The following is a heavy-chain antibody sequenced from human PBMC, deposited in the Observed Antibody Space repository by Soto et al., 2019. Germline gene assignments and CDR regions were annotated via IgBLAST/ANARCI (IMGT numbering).Heavy chain of an antibody. Sequence: QVQLVQSGAEVKKPGASVKVSCKASGYTFTSYGISWVRQAPGQGLEWMGWISAYNGNTNYAQKLQGRVPMTTDTSTSTAYMELRSLRSDDTAVYYCVRDGYNPGDDYYYGMDVWGQGTTVTVAS. J-gene: IGHJ6*02. D-gene: IGHD5-12*01. CDR3: VRDGYNPGDDYYYGMDV. CDR1: GYTFTSYG. V-gene: IGHV1-18*01. CDR2: ISAYNGNT.